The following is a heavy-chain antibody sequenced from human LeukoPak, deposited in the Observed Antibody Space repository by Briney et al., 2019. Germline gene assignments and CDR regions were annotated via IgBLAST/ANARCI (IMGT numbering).Heavy chain of an antibody. J-gene: IGHJ4*02. Sequence: GASVKVSCKASGYTFTSYDINWVRQATGQGLEWMGWMNPNSGNTGYAQKFQGRVTMTRNTSISTDYMELSSLRSEETAVYYCARVGRITMVRGVMGALGYWGQGTLVTVSS. V-gene: IGHV1-8*01. CDR2: MNPNSGNT. CDR1: GYTFTSYD. D-gene: IGHD3-10*01. CDR3: ARVGRITMVRGVMGALGY.